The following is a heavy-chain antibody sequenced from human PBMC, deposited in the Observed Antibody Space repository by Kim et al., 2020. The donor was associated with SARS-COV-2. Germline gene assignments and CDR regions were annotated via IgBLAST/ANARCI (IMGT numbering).Heavy chain of an antibody. D-gene: IGHD6-13*01. V-gene: IGHV4-30-2*04. J-gene: IGHJ6*02. Sequence: LKSRVTISVDTSKNQFSLKLSSVTAADTAVYYCARDHSSRWVLDYYYGMDVWGQGTTVTVSS. CDR3: ARDHSSRWVLDYYYGMDV.